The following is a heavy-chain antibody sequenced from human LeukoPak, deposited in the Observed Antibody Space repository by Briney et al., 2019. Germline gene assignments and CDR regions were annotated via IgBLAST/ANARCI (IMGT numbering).Heavy chain of an antibody. D-gene: IGHD2-21*02. Sequence: PGGSLRLSCAASGFSVSSNYMSWVRQAPGKGLEWVSTISGTSGGTYYTDSVKGRFTISRDNSKNTLSLQMNSLRAEDTAVYYCAKIKGVTVWFHDAFDIWGQGTLVTVSS. V-gene: IGHV3-23*01. CDR2: ISGTSGGT. CDR3: AKIKGVTVWFHDAFDI. J-gene: IGHJ3*02. CDR1: GFSVSSNY.